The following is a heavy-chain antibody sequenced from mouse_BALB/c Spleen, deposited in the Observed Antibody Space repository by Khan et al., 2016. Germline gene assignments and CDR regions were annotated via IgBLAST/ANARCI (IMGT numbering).Heavy chain of an antibody. CDR2: IRSKSNNYIT. CDR3: TRQDGYYGCFDS. D-gene: IGHD2-3*01. CDR1: GFIFSNHW. Sequence: EVKLEESGGGLVQPGGSMKLSCVASGFIFSNHWMNWGRQSPEKGLEWGAEIRSKSNNYITHYAESVRGRFTISRDDSKSSVYLQMNYLRAEDTGIYFGTRQDGYYGCFDSWGPDTTLAVSS. V-gene: IGHV6-6*02. J-gene: IGHJ2*01.